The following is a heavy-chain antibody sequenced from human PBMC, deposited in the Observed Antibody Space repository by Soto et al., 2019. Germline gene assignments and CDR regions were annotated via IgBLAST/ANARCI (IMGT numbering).Heavy chain of an antibody. D-gene: IGHD6-13*01. V-gene: IGHV3-23*01. Sequence: GGSLRLSCTASGFTFGDYSMSWFRQAPGKGLEWVSAISGSGGSTYYADSVKGRFTISRDNSKNTLYLQMNSLRAEDTAVYYCAKDRGPGLAAADNYYYGMDVWGQGTTVTVS. CDR3: AKDRGPGLAAADNYYYGMDV. CDR2: ISGSGGST. CDR1: GFTFGDYS. J-gene: IGHJ6*02.